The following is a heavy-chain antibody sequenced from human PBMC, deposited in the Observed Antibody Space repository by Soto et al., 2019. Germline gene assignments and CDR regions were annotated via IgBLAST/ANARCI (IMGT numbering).Heavy chain of an antibody. D-gene: IGHD6-6*01. Sequence: GESLKISGQPPGCRFISYWIGWVRQTPGKGLEWMGIVFPGDSETRYSPSFQGQVTISADKSIKTAYLQWSSLKASDTAMYYCARRGSSSSFFYDSWGQGTLVTVSS. J-gene: IGHJ4*02. CDR1: GCRFISYW. CDR3: ARRGSSSSFFYDS. V-gene: IGHV5-51*01. CDR2: VFPGDSET.